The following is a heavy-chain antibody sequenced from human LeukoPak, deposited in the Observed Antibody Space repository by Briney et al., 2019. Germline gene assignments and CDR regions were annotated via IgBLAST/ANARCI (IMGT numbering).Heavy chain of an antibody. Sequence: SETLSLTCSVSGDSISGFYWSWIRQAAGKGLKGIGHIYTSGSTNYNPSLKSRVTMSVDMSKTQFSLKLRPVTAADTAVYYCARARVRTAMAGVFDYWGQGTLVTVSS. J-gene: IGHJ4*02. V-gene: IGHV4-4*07. CDR1: GDSISGFY. D-gene: IGHD5-18*01. CDR3: ARARVRTAMAGVFDY. CDR2: IYTSGST.